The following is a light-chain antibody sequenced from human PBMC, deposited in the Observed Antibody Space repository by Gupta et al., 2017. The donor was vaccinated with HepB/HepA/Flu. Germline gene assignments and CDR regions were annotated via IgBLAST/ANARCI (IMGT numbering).Light chain of an antibody. CDR3: AAWDDSLSGPV. Sequence: QSVLTQPPSASGTPGQRVTISCSGSSSNIGSNYVYWYQQLPGTAPKLLIYRNNQRLSGVPDRVSGSKSGTSASLAISGLRSEDEADYYCAAWDDSLSGPVFGGGTKLTVL. CDR2: RNN. J-gene: IGLJ2*01. V-gene: IGLV1-47*01. CDR1: SSNIGSNY.